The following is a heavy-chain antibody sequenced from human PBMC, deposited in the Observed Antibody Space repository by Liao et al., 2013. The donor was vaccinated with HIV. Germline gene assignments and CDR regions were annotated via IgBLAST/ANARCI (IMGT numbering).Heavy chain of an antibody. CDR1: GGSISSYY. V-gene: IGHV4-4*07. CDR2: VFTTGNT. Sequence: QVQLQESGPGLVKPSETLSLTCTVSGGSISSYYWSWIRQPAGKGLEWIGRVFTTGNTNYNPSLKSRVTMSVDTSKNQFSLKLSSVTAADTAVYYCARSGLRDWYFDLWGRGTLVTVSS. J-gene: IGHJ2*01. D-gene: IGHD3/OR15-3a*01. CDR3: ARSGLRDWYFDL.